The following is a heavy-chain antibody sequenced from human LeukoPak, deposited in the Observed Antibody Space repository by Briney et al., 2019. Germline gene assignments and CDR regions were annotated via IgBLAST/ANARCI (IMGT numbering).Heavy chain of an antibody. D-gene: IGHD3-10*01. J-gene: IGHJ3*02. CDR3: ARGSSLLLWFGESDVPDAFDI. V-gene: IGHV1-8*02. CDR1: GYTFTSYG. Sequence: ASVKVSCKASGYTFTSYGISWVRQAPGQGLEWMGWMNPNSGNTGYAQKFQGRVTMTRNTSISTAYMELSSLRSEDTAVYYCARGSSLLLWFGESDVPDAFDIWGQGTMVTVSS. CDR2: MNPNSGNT.